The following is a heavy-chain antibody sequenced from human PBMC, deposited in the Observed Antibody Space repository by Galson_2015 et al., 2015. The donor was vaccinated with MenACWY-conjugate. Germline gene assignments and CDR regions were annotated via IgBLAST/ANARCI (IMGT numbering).Heavy chain of an antibody. CDR1: GDSFNTYS. CDR2: IIPVFHTT. CDR3: AGPGGDSEPRTFFDY. D-gene: IGHD2-21*02. J-gene: IGHJ4*02. V-gene: IGHV1-69*13. Sequence: SVKVSCKASGDSFNTYSFNWIRQAPGQGPEWLGGIIPVFHTTDYAQSFQGRLTITADESTSTVYMELSSLRSDDTAIYYCAGPGGDSEPRTFFDYWGQGTLVTVSS.